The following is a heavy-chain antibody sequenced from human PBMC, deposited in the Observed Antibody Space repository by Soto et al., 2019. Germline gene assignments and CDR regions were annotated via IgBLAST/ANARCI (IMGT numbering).Heavy chain of an antibody. D-gene: IGHD4-17*01. CDR1: GGSFSPNY. CDR3: ARDRGDYEGLVPYSFDH. J-gene: IGHJ4*02. CDR2: IYYGGTP. Sequence: ETLSLTCTMSGGSFSPNYWSWIRQPPGKALEWVGYIYYGGTPSYNPSLKSRVTISLDTSKSQVSLRLSSVTAADTAVYYCARDRGDYEGLVPYSFDHWGQGTLVTVSS. V-gene: IGHV4-59*12.